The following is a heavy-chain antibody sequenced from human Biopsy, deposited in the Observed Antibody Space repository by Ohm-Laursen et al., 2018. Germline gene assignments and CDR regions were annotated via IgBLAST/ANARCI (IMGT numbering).Heavy chain of an antibody. V-gene: IGHV1-46*01. Sequence: ASVKVSCKASGFSFTGYYIHWVRQAPGQGLEWMGIINPSGSDATYAQKFQGRVTMTRDTSTSTAYMDLSSLRSEDTAVYYCAADSGSGSHFRFDYWGQGALVSVSS. D-gene: IGHD3-10*01. CDR2: INPSGSDA. CDR3: AADSGSGSHFRFDY. CDR1: GFSFTGYY. J-gene: IGHJ4*02.